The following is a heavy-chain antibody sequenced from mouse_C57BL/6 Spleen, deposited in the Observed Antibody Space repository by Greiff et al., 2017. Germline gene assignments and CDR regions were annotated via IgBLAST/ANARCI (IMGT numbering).Heavy chain of an antibody. D-gene: IGHD1-1*01. Sequence: EVKLMESGGDLVKPGGSLKLSCAASGFTFSSYGMSWVRQTPDKRLEWVATISSGGSYTYSPDSVKGRFTISRDNAKNTLYLQMSSMKSEDTAMYDCARHCYGSENYCDCWGQGTTLTVSS. J-gene: IGHJ2*01. CDR3: ARHCYGSENYCDC. CDR2: ISSGGSYT. CDR1: GFTFSSYG. V-gene: IGHV5-6*01.